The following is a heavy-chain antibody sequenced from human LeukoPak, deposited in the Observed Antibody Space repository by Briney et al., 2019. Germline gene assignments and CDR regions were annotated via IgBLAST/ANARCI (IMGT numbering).Heavy chain of an antibody. CDR3: ARFRGYDILTGYSYYFDY. D-gene: IGHD3-9*01. CDR1: GGSISSSPYY. J-gene: IGHJ4*02. V-gene: IGHV4-39*07. CDR2: IYYSGTT. Sequence: SETLSLTCTVSGGSISSSPYYWGWIRQPPGKGLEWIGSIYYSGTTHYNPSLESRVTISVDTSKNQFSLKLSSVTAADTAVYYCARFRGYDILTGYSYYFDYWGQGTLVTVSS.